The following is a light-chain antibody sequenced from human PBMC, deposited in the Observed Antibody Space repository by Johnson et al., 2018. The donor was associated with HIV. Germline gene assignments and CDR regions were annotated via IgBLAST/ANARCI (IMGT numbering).Light chain of an antibody. CDR3: GTWDSSLSGV. CDR1: SSNIGNNY. J-gene: IGLJ1*01. V-gene: IGLV1-51*01. Sequence: QSVLTQSPSVSAAPGQKVTISCSGSSSNIGNNYVSWYQQLPGTAPKLLIYDNNKRPSGIPDRFPGSKSGTSATLAITGSQTGDEADYYCGTWDSSLSGVFGTGTKVTVL. CDR2: DNN.